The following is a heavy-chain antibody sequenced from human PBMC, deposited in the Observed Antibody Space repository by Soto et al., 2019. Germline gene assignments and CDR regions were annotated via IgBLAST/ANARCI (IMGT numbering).Heavy chain of an antibody. V-gene: IGHV1-69*13. Sequence: SVKFNREASSGSFSNYAISGKRQAPGQGLEWMGGIIPTFGTANYAQKFQGRVTITADESTSTAYMKLSSLRSEDTAVYYSARTPMDTAMAREPFDFWGKGTIVTV. J-gene: IGHJ3*01. CDR1: SGSFSNYA. D-gene: IGHD5-18*01. CDR2: IIPTFGTA. CDR3: ARTPMDTAMAREPFDF.